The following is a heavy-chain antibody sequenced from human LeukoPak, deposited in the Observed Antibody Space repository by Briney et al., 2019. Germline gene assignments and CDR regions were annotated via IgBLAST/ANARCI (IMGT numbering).Heavy chain of an antibody. Sequence: GGSLRLSCAASGFTFGSYAMTWVRQAPGKGLEWVSAITGSGGGPYHADSVKGRFTISRDNSRNTLYLQMNSLRAEDTAIYYCAKDPAYYYDSSGYSDYWGQGTLVTVSS. CDR2: ITGSGGGP. CDR3: AKDPAYYYDSSGYSDY. CDR1: GFTFGSYA. J-gene: IGHJ4*02. V-gene: IGHV3-23*01. D-gene: IGHD3-22*01.